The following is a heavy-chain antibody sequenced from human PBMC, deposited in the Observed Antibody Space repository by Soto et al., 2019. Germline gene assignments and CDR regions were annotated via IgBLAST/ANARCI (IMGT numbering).Heavy chain of an antibody. Sequence: PGGSLRLSCAASGFTFSTYNMNWVRQAPGKGLEWVSSISSSSIYIFYADSVKGRFTISRDNAKNSLYLQMNSLRAEDTAVYYCAKDGASPITMIVVVITGAFDIWGQGTMVTVSS. CDR3: AKDGASPITMIVVVITGAFDI. CDR2: ISSSSIYI. J-gene: IGHJ3*02. D-gene: IGHD3-22*01. CDR1: GFTFSTYN. V-gene: IGHV3-21*04.